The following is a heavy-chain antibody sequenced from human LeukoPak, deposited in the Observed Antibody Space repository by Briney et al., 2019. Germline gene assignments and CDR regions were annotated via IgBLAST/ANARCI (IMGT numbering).Heavy chain of an antibody. CDR3: ASCIAAGGRDAFDI. Sequence: GGSLRLSCAASGFTFSNTWMTWVRQAPGKGLEWVADMRQDGSDKYYVDSVKGRFVISGNIAKNSLYLQMNSLRAEDTAVYYCASCIAAGGRDAFDIWGQGTMVTVSS. CDR2: MRQDGSDK. V-gene: IGHV3-7*01. J-gene: IGHJ3*02. CDR1: GFTFSNTW. D-gene: IGHD6-13*01.